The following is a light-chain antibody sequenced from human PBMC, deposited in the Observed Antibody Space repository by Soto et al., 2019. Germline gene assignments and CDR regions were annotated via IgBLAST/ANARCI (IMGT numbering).Light chain of an antibody. Sequence: DIVMTQSAATLSVAPGERVTFSCRASQGVSRKLAWYQHKPGQAPRLLISGASTGATGIPARFSGSGSGTEFTLTISSLQSEDCAIYYCQQYHTWPITFGGGTKV. J-gene: IGKJ4*01. CDR2: GAS. V-gene: IGKV3-15*01. CDR3: QQYHTWPIT. CDR1: QGVSRK.